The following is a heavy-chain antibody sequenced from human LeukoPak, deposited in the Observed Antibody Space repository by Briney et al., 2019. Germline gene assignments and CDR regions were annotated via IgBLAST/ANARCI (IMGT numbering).Heavy chain of an antibody. D-gene: IGHD3-10*01. Sequence: WASVKVSCKASGYTFTSYDINWVRQATGQGLEWMGWMNPNSGNTGYAQKIQGRVTMTRDTSISTAYMELSSLRSEDTAVYYCARATSGSGSAYFDYWGQGTPVTVSS. V-gene: IGHV1-8*01. J-gene: IGHJ4*02. CDR1: GYTFTSYD. CDR3: ARATSGSGSAYFDY. CDR2: MNPNSGNT.